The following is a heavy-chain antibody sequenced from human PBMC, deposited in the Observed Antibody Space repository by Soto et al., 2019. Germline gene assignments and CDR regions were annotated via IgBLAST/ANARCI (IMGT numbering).Heavy chain of an antibody. CDR2: IYHSGST. CDR1: GCSISSGGYS. D-gene: IGHD5-18*01. CDR3: ARVRGYSYGQDYYYYGMDV. V-gene: IGHV4-30-2*01. Sequence: SETLSLTCAVSGCSISSGGYSWSWIRQPPGKGLEWIGYIYHSGSTYYNPSLKSRVTISVDRSKNQFSLKLSSVTAADTAVYYCARVRGYSYGQDYYYYGMDVWGQGTTVTVSS. J-gene: IGHJ6*02.